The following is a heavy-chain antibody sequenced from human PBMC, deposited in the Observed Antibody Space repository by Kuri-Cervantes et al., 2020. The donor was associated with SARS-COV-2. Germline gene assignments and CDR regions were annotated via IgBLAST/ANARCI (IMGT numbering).Heavy chain of an antibody. CDR3: AKDTLLWTPRGHNWFDP. V-gene: IGHV3-23*01. J-gene: IGHJ5*02. CDR1: GFTFNNYA. CDR2: ISGNGDST. D-gene: IGHD3/OR15-3a*01. Sequence: GESLKISCVASGFTFNNYAMSWVRQAPGKGLEWVSGISGNGDSTSYADSVKGRFTISRDNSKNTLFLQMHSLRVEDTAVYYCAKDTLLWTPRGHNWFDPWGQGTLVTVSS.